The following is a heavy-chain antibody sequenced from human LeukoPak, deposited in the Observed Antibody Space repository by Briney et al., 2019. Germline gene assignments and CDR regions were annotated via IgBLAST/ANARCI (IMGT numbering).Heavy chain of an antibody. J-gene: IGHJ6*03. CDR1: GGSISSNTFY. V-gene: IGHV4-39*01. D-gene: IGHD3-9*01. Sequence: PSKTLSLTCTGSGGSISSNTFYWAWIRQPPGKGLEWIGSLYSSGSSYYNPSLRSRVTISVDTSKNQFSLNLSSVTAADTAVYYCARPHEDDIRDYYYMDVWGKGTTVTVSS. CDR3: ARPHEDDIRDYYYMDV. CDR2: LYSSGSS.